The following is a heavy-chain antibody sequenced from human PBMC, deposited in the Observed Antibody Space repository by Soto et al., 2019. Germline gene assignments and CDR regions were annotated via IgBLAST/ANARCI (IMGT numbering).Heavy chain of an antibody. V-gene: IGHV3-11*01. CDR2: ISSTGSTI. CDR1: GFTFSDYY. CDR3: ARIRCSSTSCYLGGWFDP. Sequence: QVQLVESGGGLVKPGGSLRLSCAVSGFTFSDYYMSWIRQAPGKGLEWVSYISSTGSTIYKADSVKGRFTISRGSAKNSLYLQMNSLRAEDTAVYYCARIRCSSTSCYLGGWFDPWGQGTLVTVSS. J-gene: IGHJ5*02. D-gene: IGHD2-2*01.